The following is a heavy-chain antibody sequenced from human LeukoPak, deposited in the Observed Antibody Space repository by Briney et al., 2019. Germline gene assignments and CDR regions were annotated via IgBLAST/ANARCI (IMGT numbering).Heavy chain of an antibody. CDR2: IYYSGST. D-gene: IGHD6-13*01. CDR3: ARVREATIAPFFDY. Sequence: SETLSLTCTVSGDSISSGDYCWTWIRQHPGKGLEWIGCIYYSGSTYHNLSLKSRVIISTDTSKNHFSLKLSSVTAADTALYYCARVREATIAPFFDYWGQGILVTVSS. J-gene: IGHJ4*02. CDR1: GDSISSGDYC. V-gene: IGHV4-31*03.